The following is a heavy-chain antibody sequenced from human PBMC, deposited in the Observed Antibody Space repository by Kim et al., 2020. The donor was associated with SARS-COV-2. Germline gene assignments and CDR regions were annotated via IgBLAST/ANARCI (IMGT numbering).Heavy chain of an antibody. CDR2: IYYSGST. CDR3: ARSPQARYCSGGSCSFDY. Sequence: SETLSLTCTVSGGSISSGGYYWSWIRQHPGKGLEWIGYIYYSGSTYYNPSLKSRVTISVDTSKNQFSLKLSSVTAADTAVYYCARSPQARYCSGGSCSFDYWGQGTLVTVSS. J-gene: IGHJ4*02. CDR1: GGSISSGGYY. V-gene: IGHV4-31*03. D-gene: IGHD2-15*01.